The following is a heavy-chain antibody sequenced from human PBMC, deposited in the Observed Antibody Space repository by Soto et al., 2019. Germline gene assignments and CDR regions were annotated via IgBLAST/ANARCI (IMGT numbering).Heavy chain of an antibody. CDR3: ARDGMTTGDT. CDR2: VFSSVSA. J-gene: IGHJ4*02. D-gene: IGHD2-21*02. V-gene: IGHV4-4*07. CDR1: GVSVTSYT. Sequence: SETLSLTCIVSGVSVTSYTWRWVRQPANKGLEWIGRVFSSVSATYNPSLKSRVSSSMDTAENRISLKLDSVTAADAGVYFCARDGMTTGDTWGPGTLVTVSS.